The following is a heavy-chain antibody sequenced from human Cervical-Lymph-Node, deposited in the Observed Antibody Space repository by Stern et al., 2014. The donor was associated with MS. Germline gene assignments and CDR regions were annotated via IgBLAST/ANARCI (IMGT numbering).Heavy chain of an antibody. Sequence: VQLVQSGAEVKKPGSSVKVSCKASGGTFSSQAINWVRQAPGQGLEWVGVIIPSFGTPNDSQKVQDRVTITADESTSTAYMDLSSLRSEDTAVYYCATPSTVTVGGMDVWGQGTTVTVSS. D-gene: IGHD4-17*01. CDR1: GGTFSSQA. V-gene: IGHV1-69*01. CDR3: ATPSTVTVGGMDV. CDR2: IIPSFGTP. J-gene: IGHJ6*02.